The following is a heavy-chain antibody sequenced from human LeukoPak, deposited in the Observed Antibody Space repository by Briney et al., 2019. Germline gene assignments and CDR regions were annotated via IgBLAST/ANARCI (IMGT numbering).Heavy chain of an antibody. CDR3: ARDPSNHIAVAGTLDY. V-gene: IGHV4-34*01. Sequence: SETLSLTCAVYGGSFSGYYWSWIRQPPGKGLEWIGEINHSGSTNYNPSLKSRVTISVDTSKNQFSLKLSSVTAADTAVYYCARDPSNHIAVAGTLDYGGQGTLVTVSP. CDR1: GGSFSGYY. CDR2: INHSGST. J-gene: IGHJ4*02. D-gene: IGHD6-19*01.